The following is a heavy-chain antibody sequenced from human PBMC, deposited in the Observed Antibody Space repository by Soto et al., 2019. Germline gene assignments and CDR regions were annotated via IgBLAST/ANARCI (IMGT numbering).Heavy chain of an antibody. CDR3: ARQLELLLGVGTPPDY. CDR2: IYPGDSDT. Sequence: GESLKISCKGSGYSFTIYWIGWVRQMPGKGLEWMGIIYPGDSDTRYSPSFQGQVTISADKSISTAYLQWSSLKASDTAMYYCARQLELLLGVGTPPDYWGQGTLVTVSS. J-gene: IGHJ4*02. CDR1: GYSFTIYW. V-gene: IGHV5-51*01. D-gene: IGHD1-7*01.